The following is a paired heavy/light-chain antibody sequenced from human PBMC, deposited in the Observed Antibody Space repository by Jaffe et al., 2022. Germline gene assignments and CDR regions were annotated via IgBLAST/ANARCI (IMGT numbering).Light chain of an antibody. CDR1: QSISSW. Sequence: DIQMTQSPSTLSASVGDRVTITCRASQSISSWLAWYQQKPGKAPKLLIYKASSLESGVPSRFSGSGSGTEFTLTISSLQPDDFATYYCQQYNSYLRGTFGQGTKVEIK. V-gene: IGKV1-5*03. CDR3: QQYNSYLRGT. CDR2: KAS. J-gene: IGKJ1*01.
Heavy chain of an antibody. CDR2: IYPGDSDT. Sequence: EVQLVQSGAEVKKPGESLKISCKGSGYSFTSYWIGWVRQMPGKGLEWMGIIYPGDSDTRYSPSFQGQVTISADKSISTAYLQWSSLKASDTAMYYCVRAPRNYSSSWYRSVYFQHWGQGTLVTVSS. CDR1: GYSFTSYW. V-gene: IGHV5-51*03. D-gene: IGHD6-13*01. CDR3: VRAPRNYSSSWYRSVYFQH. J-gene: IGHJ1*01.